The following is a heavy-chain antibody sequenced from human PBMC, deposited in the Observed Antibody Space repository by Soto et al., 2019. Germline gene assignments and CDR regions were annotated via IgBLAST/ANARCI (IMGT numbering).Heavy chain of an antibody. CDR2: ISSSSSYI. J-gene: IGHJ6*02. V-gene: IGHV3-21*01. CDR3: ARDQWELRIGYYYGMDV. Sequence: PGGSLRLSCAASGFTFSSYSMNWVRQAPGKGLEWVSSISSSSSYIYYADSVKGRFTISRDNAKNSLYLQMNSLRAEDTAVYYCARDQWELRIGYYYGMDVWGQGTTVTVSS. CDR1: GFTFSSYS. D-gene: IGHD1-26*01.